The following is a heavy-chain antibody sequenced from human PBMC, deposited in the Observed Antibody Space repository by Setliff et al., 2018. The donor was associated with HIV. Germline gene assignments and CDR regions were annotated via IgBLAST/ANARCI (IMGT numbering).Heavy chain of an antibody. CDR3: ARARGPPLPVLDL. J-gene: IGHJ5*02. CDR1: GYSISSGCY. CDR2: MYHTGST. V-gene: IGHV4-38-2*01. Sequence: PSETLSLTCAVSGYSISSGCYWGWIRQPPGKGLEWIGSMYHTGSTYYSPSLNSRFTISVDTSKNQFSLKLRSVTAADTAVYFCARARGPPLPVLDLWGQGTLVTVSS. D-gene: IGHD3-10*01.